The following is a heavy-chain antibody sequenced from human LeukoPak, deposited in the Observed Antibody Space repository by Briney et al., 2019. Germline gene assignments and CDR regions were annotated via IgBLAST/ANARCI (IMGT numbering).Heavy chain of an antibody. V-gene: IGHV4-30-4*01. CDR1: GGSISSGDYY. D-gene: IGHD2-15*01. Sequence: SETLSLTCTVSGGSISSGDYYWSWIRQPPGKGLEWIGYIYYSGSTYYNPSLKSRVTISVDTSKNQFSLKLSSVTAADTAVYYCARVFGGGRPIDYWGQGTLVTVSS. J-gene: IGHJ4*02. CDR2: IYYSGST. CDR3: ARVFGGGRPIDY.